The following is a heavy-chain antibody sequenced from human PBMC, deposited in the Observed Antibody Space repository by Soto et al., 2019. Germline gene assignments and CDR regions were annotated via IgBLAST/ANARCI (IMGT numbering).Heavy chain of an antibody. CDR3: AKDRSVDTRDWFDP. CDR1: GFTFGTYA. CDR2: ITGSGGST. D-gene: IGHD5-18*01. V-gene: IGHV3-23*01. Sequence: GGSLRLSCAASGFTFGTYAMNWVRQAPGKGLEWVSGITGSGGSTYYADSVKGRFTISRDNSKNTLYLQMNSLRADDTAVYYCAKDRSVDTRDWFDPWGQGTLVTVS. J-gene: IGHJ5*02.